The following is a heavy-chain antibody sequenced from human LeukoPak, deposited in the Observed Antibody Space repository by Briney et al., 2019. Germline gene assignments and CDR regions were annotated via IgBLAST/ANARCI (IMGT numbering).Heavy chain of an antibody. CDR1: GYSFSTYW. V-gene: IGHV5-51*03. CDR2: MYPGDSDT. CDR3: ARRDGYNMGAFDI. Sequence: GESLKISCRGSGYSFSTYWVGWVRQMPGKGLEWMGIMYPGDSDTRYSPSFQGQFTISADKSISTAYLQWSSLKASDTAMYYCARRDGYNMGAFDIWSQGTMVTVSS. J-gene: IGHJ3*02. D-gene: IGHD5-24*01.